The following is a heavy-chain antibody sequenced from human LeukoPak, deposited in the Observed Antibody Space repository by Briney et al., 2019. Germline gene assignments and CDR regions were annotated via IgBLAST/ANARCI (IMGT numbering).Heavy chain of an antibody. CDR2: ISYDGSNK. Sequence: QPGGSLRLSCAASGFTFSSFVIHWVRQAPGKALEGVAVISYDGSNKYYADSVKGRFTISRDNSKNPLYLQMNSLRPEDTAVYYCARDYGDYGGTFDIWGRGTMVTVSS. V-gene: IGHV3-30-3*01. D-gene: IGHD4-17*01. J-gene: IGHJ3*02. CDR3: ARDYGDYGGTFDI. CDR1: GFTFSSFV.